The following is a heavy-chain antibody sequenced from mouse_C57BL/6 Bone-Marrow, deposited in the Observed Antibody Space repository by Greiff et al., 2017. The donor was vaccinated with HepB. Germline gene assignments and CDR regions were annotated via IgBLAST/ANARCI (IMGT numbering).Heavy chain of an antibody. CDR2: ISNGGGST. CDR3: ARRGNGNLAY. CDR1: GFTFSDYY. J-gene: IGHJ3*01. D-gene: IGHD2-1*01. V-gene: IGHV5-12*01. Sequence: EVQVVESGGGLVQPGGSLKLSCAASGFTFSDYYMYWVRQTPEKRLEWVAYISNGGGSTYYPDTVKGRFTISRDNAKNTLYLQMSRLKSEDTAMYYCARRGNGNLAYWGQGTLVTVSA.